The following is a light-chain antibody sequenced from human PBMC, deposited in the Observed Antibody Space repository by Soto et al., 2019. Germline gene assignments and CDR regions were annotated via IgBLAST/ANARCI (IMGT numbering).Light chain of an antibody. CDR1: QGIIDY. Sequence: DIQMTQSPASLSASVGDRVTITCRASQGIIDYVAWFQQKPGKAPKLLIYAASTPQSGVPSRFSGSGSGTDFTLPISSLQPEDVATYYCQKYHTAPQTFGKGTKVEIK. CDR2: AAS. J-gene: IGKJ1*01. V-gene: IGKV1-27*01. CDR3: QKYHTAPQT.